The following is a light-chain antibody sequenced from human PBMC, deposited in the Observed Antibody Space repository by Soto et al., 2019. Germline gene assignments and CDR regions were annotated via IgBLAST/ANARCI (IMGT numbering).Light chain of an antibody. CDR2: DVS. V-gene: IGLV2-14*01. J-gene: IGLJ1*01. CDR1: SSDVGAYNY. CDR3: TSYTTSSTFYV. Sequence: QSVLTQPASVSGSPGQSITISCTGTSSDVGAYNYVSWYQQHPGKAPKLIIYDVSNRPSGISNRFSGSKSANTASLIISGLQTEDEADYFCTSYTTSSTFYVVGTGTKVTVL.